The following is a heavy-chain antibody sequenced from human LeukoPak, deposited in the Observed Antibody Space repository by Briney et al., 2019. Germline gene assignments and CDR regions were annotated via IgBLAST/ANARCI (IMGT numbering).Heavy chain of an antibody. CDR1: GYTFTGFY. CDR2: INPNSGGT. V-gene: IGHV1-2*06. CDR3: ARVMWLPTDAFDI. J-gene: IGHJ3*02. Sequence: ASVKVSCKASGYTFTGFYMHWVRQAPGQGLEWMGRINPNSGGTNYAQKFQGRVTMTRDTSISTAYMELSRLRSDDTAVYYCARVMWLPTDAFDIWGQGTMVTVSS. D-gene: IGHD3-22*01.